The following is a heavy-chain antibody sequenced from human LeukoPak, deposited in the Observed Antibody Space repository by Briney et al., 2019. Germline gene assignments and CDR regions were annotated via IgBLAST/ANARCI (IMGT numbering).Heavy chain of an antibody. J-gene: IGHJ6*03. Sequence: GGSLRLSCAASEFTFSSYSMNWVRQAPGKGLEWVSYISSSSSTIYYADSVKGRFTISRDNAKNSLYLQMNSLRAEDTAVYYCARGLYYGSGSPWAYYMDVWGKGTTVTVSS. CDR3: ARGLYYGSGSPWAYYMDV. CDR1: EFTFSSYS. D-gene: IGHD3-10*01. V-gene: IGHV3-48*04. CDR2: ISSSSSTI.